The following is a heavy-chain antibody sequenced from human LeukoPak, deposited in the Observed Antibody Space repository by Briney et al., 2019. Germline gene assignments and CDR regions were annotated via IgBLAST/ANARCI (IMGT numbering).Heavy chain of an antibody. J-gene: IGHJ4*02. CDR1: GYTLTNYA. CDR2: INTNTGNP. D-gene: IGHD2-2*01. CDR3: ARVQGYCSTTSCYPHY. Sequence: ASVKVSCKASGYTLTNYALNWVRQAPGQGLEWMGWINTNTGNPTYAQGFTGRFVFSLDTSVNTAYLQISSLKAEDAAIYYCARVQGYCSTTSCYPHYWGQGTLVTVSS. V-gene: IGHV7-4-1*02.